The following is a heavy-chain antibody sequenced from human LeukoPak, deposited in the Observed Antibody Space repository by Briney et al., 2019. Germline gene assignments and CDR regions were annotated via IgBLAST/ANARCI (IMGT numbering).Heavy chain of an antibody. D-gene: IGHD3-22*01. CDR1: GFTFSSYW. CDR2: IKQDGSEK. Sequence: PGGSLRLSCAASGFTFSSYWMSWVRQAPGKGLEWVANIKQDGSEKYYVDSVKGRFTISRDNAKNSLYLQMSSLRAEDTAVYYCAREGYYYDSSGYYFPHVGAFDIWGQGTMVTVSS. CDR3: AREGYYYDSSGYYFPHVGAFDI. V-gene: IGHV3-7*03. J-gene: IGHJ3*02.